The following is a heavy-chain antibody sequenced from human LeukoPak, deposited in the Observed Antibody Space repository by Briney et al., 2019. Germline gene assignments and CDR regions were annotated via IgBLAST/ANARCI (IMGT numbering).Heavy chain of an antibody. V-gene: IGHV3-23*01. CDR2: ISGGGGST. Sequence: PGGSLRLSCAASGFTFSSYAMSWVRQAPGKGLEWVSAISGGGGSTYYADSVKGRFTISRDNSKNTLYLQMNSLRAEDTAIYYCAKGAWAGDYINYWGQGTLVTVSS. D-gene: IGHD3/OR15-3a*01. CDR3: AKGAWAGDYINY. J-gene: IGHJ4*02. CDR1: GFTFSSYA.